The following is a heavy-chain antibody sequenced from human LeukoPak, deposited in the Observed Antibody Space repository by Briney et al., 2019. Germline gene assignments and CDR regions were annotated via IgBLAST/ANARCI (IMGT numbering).Heavy chain of an antibody. V-gene: IGHV3-30*09. J-gene: IGHJ4*02. CDR2: ISYDGSNK. CDR1: GFSFSSYP. Sequence: GGSLRLSCAASGFSFSSYPMHWVRQAPGKGLEWVAVISYDGSNKYYANSVKGRFAISRDDSKNTLYLEMNSLRAEDTAVFYCARDSSGYYIGGYLDYWGQGILVTVSS. D-gene: IGHD3-9*01. CDR3: ARDSSGYYIGGYLDY.